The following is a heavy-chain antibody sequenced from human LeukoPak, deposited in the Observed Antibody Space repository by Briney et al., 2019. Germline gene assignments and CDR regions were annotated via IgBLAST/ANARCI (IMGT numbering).Heavy chain of an antibody. CDR3: AKENYYDSSGYYIRYYYYGMDV. CDR1: GFTFSSYA. V-gene: IGHV3-23*01. J-gene: IGHJ6*02. CDR2: ISGSGGST. Sequence: GGSLRLSCAASGFTFSSYAMSWVRQAPGKGLEWVSAISGSGGSTYYADSVKGRFTISRDNSKNTLYLQMNSLRAEDTAVYYCAKENYYDSSGYYIRYYYYGMDVWGQGTTVTVSS. D-gene: IGHD3-22*01.